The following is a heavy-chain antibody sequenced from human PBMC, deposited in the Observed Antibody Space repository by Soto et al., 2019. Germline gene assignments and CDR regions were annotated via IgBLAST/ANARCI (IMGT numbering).Heavy chain of an antibody. J-gene: IGHJ5*02. CDR2: ITYSGANK. D-gene: IGHD3-9*01. CDR3: VKDQFYEILNGWGYFDP. CDR1: GFSFNNYA. Sequence: WWSLLLNCTASGFSFNNYAMHWVRQAPGNGLEWVAVITYSGANKYYVDSVKGRFTVSRDNSKNTLYLQMENLRPEDTAVYYCVKDQFYEILNGWGYFDPWGQGTPVTVSS. V-gene: IGHV3-30*14.